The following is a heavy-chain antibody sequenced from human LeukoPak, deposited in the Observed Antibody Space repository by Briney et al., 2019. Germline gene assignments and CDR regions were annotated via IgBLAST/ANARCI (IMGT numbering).Heavy chain of an antibody. CDR1: GYTFTSYD. Sequence: ASVKVSRKASGYTFTSYDINWVRQAPGQGLEWMGWMNPNSGNTGYAQKFQGRVTMTRNTSISTAYMELSSLRSEDTAVYYCARVEGRDGYNLYYWGQGTLVTVSS. CDR3: ARVEGRDGYNLYY. J-gene: IGHJ4*02. V-gene: IGHV1-8*01. D-gene: IGHD5-24*01. CDR2: MNPNSGNT.